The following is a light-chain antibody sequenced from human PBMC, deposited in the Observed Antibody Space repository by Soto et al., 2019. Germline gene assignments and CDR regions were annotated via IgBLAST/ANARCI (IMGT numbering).Light chain of an antibody. V-gene: IGKV3-20*01. Sequence: EIVLTQSTGNLSLSPGERGTLTCRASQSVRSNYLAWYQQKPGQAPRLLIYDASSRATGIPDRFSGSGSGTDFTLSISRLEPEDFAVYYCQQYGSSGTVGQGTKVDIK. J-gene: IGKJ1*01. CDR1: QSVRSNY. CDR2: DAS. CDR3: QQYGSSGT.